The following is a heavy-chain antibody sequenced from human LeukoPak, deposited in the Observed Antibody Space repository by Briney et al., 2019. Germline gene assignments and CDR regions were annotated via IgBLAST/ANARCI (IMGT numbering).Heavy chain of an antibody. Sequence: SVKVSCKASGGTFSSYAISWVRQAPGQGLEWMGRIIPIFGTANYAQKFQGRVTITTDESTSTAYMELSSLRSEDTAVYYCARGEIQLWLNHDAFDIWGQGTMVTVSS. CDR3: ARGEIQLWLNHDAFDI. CDR1: GGTFSSYA. CDR2: IIPIFGTA. D-gene: IGHD5-18*01. J-gene: IGHJ3*02. V-gene: IGHV1-69*05.